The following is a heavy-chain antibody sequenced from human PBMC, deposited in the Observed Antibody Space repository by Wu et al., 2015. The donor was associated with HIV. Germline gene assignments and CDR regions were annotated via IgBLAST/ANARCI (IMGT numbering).Heavy chain of an antibody. CDR3: VRGVVRERRFDP. Sequence: QVQLVQSGAEVKKPGSSVKVSCKASGDTFNIFAINWVRQAPGQGLEWMGEIIPIFRTAKNAQRFQDRLTITAEESTGTAYMELSSLRFEDTALYYCVRGVVRERRFDPWGQGTLVTVSS. V-gene: IGHV1-69*12. CDR2: IIPIFRTA. D-gene: IGHD2-15*01. CDR1: GDTFNIFA. J-gene: IGHJ5*02.